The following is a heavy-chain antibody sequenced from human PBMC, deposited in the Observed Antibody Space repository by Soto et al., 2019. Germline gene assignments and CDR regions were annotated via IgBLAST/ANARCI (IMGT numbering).Heavy chain of an antibody. CDR2: IYFSGST. CDR1: GGSISSSSYY. CDR3: ARLGRYSYRDGGY. Sequence: QLQLQESGPGLVKPSETLSLTCTVSGGSISSSSYYWGWIRQPPGKGLEWIGSIYFSGSTYYSPSLKSRVTISVHTSKNQYTQKLNSVTAADTAVYYYARLGRYSYRDGGYWGQGTLVTVSS. V-gene: IGHV4-39*01. J-gene: IGHJ4*02. D-gene: IGHD5-18*01.